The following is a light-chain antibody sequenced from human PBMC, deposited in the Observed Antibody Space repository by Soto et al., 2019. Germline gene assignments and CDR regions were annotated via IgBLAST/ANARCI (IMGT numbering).Light chain of an antibody. V-gene: IGKV3-15*01. Sequence: EIVRSPSPDTISVSSGERATXSCRASQSISRNLAWYQQKPGQAPRLLIYAASTRATGLPARFSGRRSGTEFTLTISSLQSEDFAVYPCQEYNKCPLTFGQETKVDIK. CDR2: AAS. CDR1: QSISRN. J-gene: IGKJ1*01. CDR3: QEYNKCPLT.